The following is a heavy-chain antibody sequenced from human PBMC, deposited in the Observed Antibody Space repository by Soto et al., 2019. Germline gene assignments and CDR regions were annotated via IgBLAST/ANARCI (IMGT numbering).Heavy chain of an antibody. Sequence: QVQLQESGPGLVKPSQTLSLTCTVSGGSISSGDYHWTWIRQPPGKGLGWIGAIYYRASTYYNPSLLSRITISIDTSKNQFSLKLTSVTAADTAVYYCARDSRTPSGGMDVWGQGTTVTVSS. CDR1: GGSISSGDYH. CDR2: IYYRAST. J-gene: IGHJ6*02. CDR3: ARDSRTPSGGMDV. V-gene: IGHV4-30-4*01.